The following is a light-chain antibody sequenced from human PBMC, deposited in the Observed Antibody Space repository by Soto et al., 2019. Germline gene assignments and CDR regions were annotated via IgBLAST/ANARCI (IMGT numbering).Light chain of an antibody. CDR1: QSISYW. V-gene: IGKV1-5*03. CDR2: KAS. J-gene: IGKJ1*01. CDR3: QQYNNYWT. Sequence: DIPMTQSPSTLSASVGDRVTITCRASQSISYWLAWYQQKPGKAPNLLIYKASSLESGVPSRFSGSGSVTEFTLTISSLQPDDFATYYCQQYNNYWTFGQGTKVEIK.